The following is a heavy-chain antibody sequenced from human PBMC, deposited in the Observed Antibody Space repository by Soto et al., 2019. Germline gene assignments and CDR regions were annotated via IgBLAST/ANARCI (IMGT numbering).Heavy chain of an antibody. CDR1: GFTLGNAW. V-gene: IGHV3-15*01. CDR3: TTESLYGTTGVCYTSD. Sequence: GGSLRLACAASGFTLGNAWISWVRQAPGKVLEWVGRIKSKTDGGTTDYDAPVKGRFTISRDDSKNTLYLQMNSLKTEDTAVYYCTTESLYGTTGVCYTSDWVQGTLGTVSS. CDR2: IKSKTDGGTT. J-gene: IGHJ4*02. D-gene: IGHD2-8*01.